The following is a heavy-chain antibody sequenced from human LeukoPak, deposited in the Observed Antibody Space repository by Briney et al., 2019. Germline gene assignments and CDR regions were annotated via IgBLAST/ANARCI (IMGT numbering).Heavy chain of an antibody. CDR3: ARGSHRLYDYVWGTYESKDY. V-gene: IGHV1-18*01. D-gene: IGHD3-16*01. Sequence: ASVKVSCKASGYTFTSYGISWARQAPGQGLEWMGWISAYNGNTNYVQKFQGRVTMTTDTSTHTAYMELRSLRSDDTAVYYCARGSHRLYDYVWGTYESKDYWGQGTLVTVSS. CDR1: GYTFTSYG. J-gene: IGHJ4*02. CDR2: ISAYNGNT.